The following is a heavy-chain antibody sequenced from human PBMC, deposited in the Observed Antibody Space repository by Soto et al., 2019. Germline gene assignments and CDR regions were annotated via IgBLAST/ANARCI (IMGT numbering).Heavy chain of an antibody. J-gene: IGHJ4*02. D-gene: IGHD4-17*01. CDR3: AKDFMTTVTHTVGVVDY. V-gene: IGHV3-23*01. CDR1: GFTFSSYA. CDR2: ISGSGGST. Sequence: PGGSLILSCAASGFTFSSYAMSWVRQAPGKGLEWVSAISGSGGSTYYADSVKGRFTISRDNSKNTLYLQMNSLRAEDTAVYYCAKDFMTTVTHTVGVVDYWGQGTLVTVSS.